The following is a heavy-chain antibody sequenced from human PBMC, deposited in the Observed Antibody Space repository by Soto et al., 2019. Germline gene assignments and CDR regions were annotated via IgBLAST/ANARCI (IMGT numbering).Heavy chain of an antibody. CDR1: GGSVSIGDYL. CDR3: ARARGGDSGDYASLFDR. D-gene: IGHD4-17*01. Sequence: SETLSLTCTVFGGSVSIGDYLWSWIRQRPGKGLEWSGYIHDSGNTYYNPSLKSRVTISLDTSKNQFSLKVTSMTAADTAVYFCARARGGDSGDYASLFDRWGQGNLVTAPQ. V-gene: IGHV4-30-4*01. CDR2: IHDSGNT. J-gene: IGHJ5*02.